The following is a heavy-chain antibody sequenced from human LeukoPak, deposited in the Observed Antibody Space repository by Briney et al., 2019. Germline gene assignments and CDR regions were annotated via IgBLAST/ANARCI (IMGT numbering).Heavy chain of an antibody. J-gene: IGHJ4*02. CDR3: ARVNRDSGYYYVYFDY. CDR1: GYIFTSYY. V-gene: IGHV1-46*01. Sequence: GASVKVSCKASGYIFTSYYMHWVRQAPGQGLEWMGIINPSGGSTSYAQKFQGRVTMTRDTSTSTVYMELSSLRSEDTAVYYCARVNRDSGYYYVYFDYWGQGTLVTVSS. CDR2: INPSGGST. D-gene: IGHD3-22*01.